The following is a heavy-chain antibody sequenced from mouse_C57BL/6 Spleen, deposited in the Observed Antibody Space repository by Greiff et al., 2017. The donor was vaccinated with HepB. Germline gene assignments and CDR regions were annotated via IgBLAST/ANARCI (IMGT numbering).Heavy chain of an antibody. CDR3: ARADAAFAY. Sequence: QVQLQQSGAELVRPGASVKLSCKASGYTFTDYYINWVKQRPGQGLEWIARIYPGSGNTYYNEKFKGKATLTAEKSSSTAYMQLSSLTSEDSAVYFCARADAAFAYWGQGTLVTVSA. CDR2: IYPGSGNT. V-gene: IGHV1-76*01. CDR1: GYTFTDYY. J-gene: IGHJ3*01.